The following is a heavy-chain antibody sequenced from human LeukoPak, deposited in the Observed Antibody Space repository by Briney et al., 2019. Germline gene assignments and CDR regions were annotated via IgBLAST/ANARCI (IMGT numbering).Heavy chain of an antibody. CDR1: GGSISSGSYY. CDR3: ARDSSGSGSYYPDY. CDR2: IYTSGST. V-gene: IGHV4-61*02. Sequence: SETLSLTCTVSGGSISSGSYYWSWIRQPAGKGLEWIGRIYTSGSTNYNPSLKSRVTISVDTSKNQFSLKLSSVTAADTAVYYCARDSSGSGSYYPDYWGQGTLVTVSS. J-gene: IGHJ4*02. D-gene: IGHD3-10*01.